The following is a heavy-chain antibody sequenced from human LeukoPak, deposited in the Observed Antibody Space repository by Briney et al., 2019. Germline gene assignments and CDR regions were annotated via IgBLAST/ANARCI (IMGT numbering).Heavy chain of an antibody. CDR3: AKILLDYYDSSGYYYVSSDAFDI. V-gene: IGHV1-46*01. CDR1: GYTLTELS. Sequence: ASVKVSCKVSGYTLTELSMHWVRQSPGKGLEWMGIINPSGGSTSYAQKFQGRVTMTRDTSTSTVYMELSSLRSEDTAVYYCAKILLDYYDSSGYYYVSSDAFDIWGQGTMVTVSS. J-gene: IGHJ3*02. CDR2: INPSGGST. D-gene: IGHD3-22*01.